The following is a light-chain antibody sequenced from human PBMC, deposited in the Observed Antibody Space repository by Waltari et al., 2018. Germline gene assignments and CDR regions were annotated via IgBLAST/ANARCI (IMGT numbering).Light chain of an antibody. CDR3: QQYYSYPLT. CDR1: QGISSY. J-gene: IGKJ4*01. CDR2: AAS. V-gene: IGKV1-8*01. Sequence: AIRMTQSPSSLSASTGDRVTLTCRARQGISSYLAWYQQKPVKAPELLIYAASTFQSGVPSRFSGSGSGTDFTLTISCLQSEDFATYYCQQYYSYPLTFGGGTKVEIK.